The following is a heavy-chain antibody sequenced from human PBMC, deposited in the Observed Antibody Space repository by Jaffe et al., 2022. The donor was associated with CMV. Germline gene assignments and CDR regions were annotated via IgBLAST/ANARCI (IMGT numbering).Heavy chain of an antibody. CDR2: ISSSSSYI. CDR3: AKSVAEYYYDSSGTEGIGDY. D-gene: IGHD3-22*01. CDR1: GFTFSSYS. Sequence: EVQLVESGGGLVKPGGSLRLSCAASGFTFSSYSMNWVRQAPGKGLEWVSSISSSSSYIYYADSVKGRFTISRDNAKNSLYLQMNSLRAEDTAVYYCAKSVAEYYYDSSGTEGIGDYWGQGTLVTVSS. J-gene: IGHJ4*02. V-gene: IGHV3-21*01.